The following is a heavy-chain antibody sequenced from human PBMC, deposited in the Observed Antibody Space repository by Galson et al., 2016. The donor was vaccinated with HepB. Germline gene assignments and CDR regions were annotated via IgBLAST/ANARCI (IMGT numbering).Heavy chain of an antibody. CDR1: GYSFTSYW. Sequence: QSGAEVKKSGESLKISCKGSGYSFTSYWIAWVRQMPGKGLEWMGIIYAGNTDTEYSPSFQGQVTISVDKSIDTAYLHWSSLKASDTAMYYCAKKSNIMGDIDYWGQGTLVTVSS. V-gene: IGHV5-51*01. D-gene: IGHD3-16*01. J-gene: IGHJ4*02. CDR2: IYAGNTDT. CDR3: AKKSNIMGDIDY.